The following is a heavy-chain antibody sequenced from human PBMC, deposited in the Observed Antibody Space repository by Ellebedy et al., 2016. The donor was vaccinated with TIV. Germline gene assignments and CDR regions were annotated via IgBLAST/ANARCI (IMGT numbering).Heavy chain of an antibody. CDR1: VGSIASYY. D-gene: IGHD6-25*01. Sequence: MPSETLSLTCTVSVGSIASYYWSWIRQSPGKGLEWIGYIYSTGSTYYNPSLKSRVTISLDTSKKQFSLRLTSVAAADTAVYYCARGSAAAASALFDYWGQGTLVTVSS. V-gene: IGHV4-59*01. CDR3: ARGSAAAASALFDY. CDR2: IYSTGST. J-gene: IGHJ4*02.